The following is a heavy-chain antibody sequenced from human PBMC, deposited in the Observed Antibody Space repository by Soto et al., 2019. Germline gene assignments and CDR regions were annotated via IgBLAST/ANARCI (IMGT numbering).Heavy chain of an antibody. CDR3: ARGSCSGGSCYQIYYYYGMDV. J-gene: IGHJ6*02. D-gene: IGHD2-15*01. CDR2: IIPIFGTA. Sequence: QVQLVQSGAEVKKPGSSVKVSCKASGGTFSSYAISWVRQAPGHGLEWMGGIIPIFGTANYAQKFQGRVTITADESTSTAYIELSSLRSEDTAVYYCARGSCSGGSCYQIYYYYGMDVWGQGTTVTVSS. V-gene: IGHV1-69*01. CDR1: GGTFSSYA.